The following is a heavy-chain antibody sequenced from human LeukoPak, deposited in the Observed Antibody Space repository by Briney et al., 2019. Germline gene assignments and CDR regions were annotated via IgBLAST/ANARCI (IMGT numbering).Heavy chain of an antibody. D-gene: IGHD2-15*01. CDR3: ARELRYCSGGSCYDYYYYYYMDV. CDR2: IYYSGST. J-gene: IGHJ6*03. Sequence: SQTLSLTCTVSGGSISSGDYYWSWIRQPPGEGLEWIGDIYYSGSTYYNPSLKGRVTISVDTSKNQFSLKLSSVTAADTAVYYCARELRYCSGGSCYDYYYYYYMDVWGKGTTVTVSS. CDR1: GGSISSGDYY. V-gene: IGHV4-30-4*08.